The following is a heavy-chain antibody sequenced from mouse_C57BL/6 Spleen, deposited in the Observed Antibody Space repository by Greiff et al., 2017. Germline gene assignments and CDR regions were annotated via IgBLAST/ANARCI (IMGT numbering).Heavy chain of an antibody. CDR3: ARHKGNYWYFDV. D-gene: IGHD2-1*01. CDR1: GFSLTSYG. CDR2: IWSDGST. V-gene: IGHV2-6-1*01. J-gene: IGHJ1*03. Sequence: VKLVESGPGLVAPSQSLSITCTVSGFSLTSYGVHWVRQPPGKGLEWLVVIWSDGSTTYNSALKSRLSISKDNSKSQVFLKMNSLQTNDTAMYYCARHKGNYWYFDVWGTGTTVTVSS.